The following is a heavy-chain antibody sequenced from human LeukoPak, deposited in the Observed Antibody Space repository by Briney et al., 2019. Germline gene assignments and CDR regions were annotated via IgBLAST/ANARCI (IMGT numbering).Heavy chain of an antibody. V-gene: IGHV1-69*04. Sequence: GASVNVSCKASGGTFSSYAISWVRQAPGQGLEWMGRIIPILGIANYAQKFQGRVTMTRDTSTSTVYMELSSLRSEDTAIYYCARVLGAHRYGSIDHWGQGTLVTVSS. CDR2: IIPILGIA. CDR1: GGTFSSYA. CDR3: ARVLGAHRYGSIDH. J-gene: IGHJ4*02. D-gene: IGHD5-18*01.